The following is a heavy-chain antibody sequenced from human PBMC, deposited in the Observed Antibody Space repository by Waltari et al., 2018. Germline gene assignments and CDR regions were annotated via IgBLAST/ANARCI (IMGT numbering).Heavy chain of an antibody. CDR2: IIPSFGTA. D-gene: IGHD2-21*02. CDR3: AREPASGVTTMDDAFDI. J-gene: IGHJ3*02. Sequence: QVQLVQSGAEVKKPGSSVKVSCKASGGTFSSYAISWVRQAPGQGLEWMGGIIPSFGTANYAQKVQGRVTITADESTSTAYMELSSLRSEDTAVYYCAREPASGVTTMDDAFDIWGQGTMVTVSS. CDR1: GGTFSSYA. V-gene: IGHV1-69*13.